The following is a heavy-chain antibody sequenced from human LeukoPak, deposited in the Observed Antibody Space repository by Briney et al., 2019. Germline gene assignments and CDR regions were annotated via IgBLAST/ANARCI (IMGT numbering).Heavy chain of an antibody. D-gene: IGHD6-19*01. Sequence: SETLSLTCTVSGGAISRYYWSWVRQPPGKGLEWIGYIYYSGSTNYNPSLKSRVTISVDASKNQFSLKLSSVTAADTAVYYCAREVVSGSGWTLFDYWGQGTLVTVSS. CDR2: IYYSGST. CDR3: AREVVSGSGWTLFDY. CDR1: GGAISRYY. V-gene: IGHV4-59*01. J-gene: IGHJ4*02.